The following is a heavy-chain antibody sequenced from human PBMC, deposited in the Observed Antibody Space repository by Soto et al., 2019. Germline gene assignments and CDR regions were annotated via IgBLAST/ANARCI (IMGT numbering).Heavy chain of an antibody. J-gene: IGHJ6*02. Sequence: EGSLILSCAASGFTFSSYIMNWVRQAPGKGLEWVSSISSSSSYIYYADSVKGRFTISRDNAKNSLYLQMNSLRAEDTAVYYCARDGADILTGYYYYYGMDVWGQGTTVTVS. CDR3: ARDGADILTGYYYYYGMDV. D-gene: IGHD3-9*01. CDR1: GFTFSSYI. V-gene: IGHV3-21*01. CDR2: ISSSSSYI.